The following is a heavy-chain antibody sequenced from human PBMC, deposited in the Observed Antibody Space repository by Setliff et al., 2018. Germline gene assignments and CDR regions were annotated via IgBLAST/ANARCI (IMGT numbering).Heavy chain of an antibody. CDR2: ISYDGSNK. CDR3: ARGQQWELLPPYFDY. CDR1: GFTFRSNA. D-gene: IGHD1-26*01. Sequence: GGSLRLSCAASGFTFRSNAMHWVRQAPGRGLEWVAFISYDGSNKSYGDSVKGRFTISRDNSKNTLYLQMDSLRTEDTSIYYCARGQQWELLPPYFDYWGRGTLVTVS. J-gene: IGHJ4*02. V-gene: IGHV3-30*04.